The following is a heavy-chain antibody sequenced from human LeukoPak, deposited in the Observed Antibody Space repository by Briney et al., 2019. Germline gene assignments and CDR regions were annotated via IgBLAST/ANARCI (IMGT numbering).Heavy chain of an antibody. Sequence: GGSLRLSCAASGFTFSDYYMSWIRQAPGKGLEWVSYVSSSSSYTNYADSVKGRFTISRDNAKNSLYLHMNSLRAEDTAVYYCARAEFYDFWSSPAFDYWGQGTLVTVSS. D-gene: IGHD3-3*01. J-gene: IGHJ4*02. CDR3: ARAEFYDFWSSPAFDY. CDR1: GFTFSDYY. V-gene: IGHV3-11*06. CDR2: VSSSSSYT.